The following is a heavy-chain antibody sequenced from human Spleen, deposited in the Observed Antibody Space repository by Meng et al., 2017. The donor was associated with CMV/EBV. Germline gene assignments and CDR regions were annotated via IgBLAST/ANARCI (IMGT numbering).Heavy chain of an antibody. D-gene: IGHD3-3*01. CDR2: ISGSGGST. CDR3: ARDGNDFWSGYLYYYYGMDV. Sequence: GESLKISCAVSGFTFSSYTMSWVRQAPGKGLEWVSVISGSGGSTHYADSVKGRFTISRDNSKNTLYLQMNSLRAEDTAVYYCARDGNDFWSGYLYYYYGMDVWGQGTTVTVSS. V-gene: IGHV3-23*01. J-gene: IGHJ6*02. CDR1: GFTFSSYT.